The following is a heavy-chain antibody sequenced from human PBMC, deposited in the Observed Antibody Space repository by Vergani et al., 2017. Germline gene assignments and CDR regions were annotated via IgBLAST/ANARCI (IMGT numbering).Heavy chain of an antibody. CDR1: GFTFSSYW. Sequence: EVQLVESGGGLVQPGGSLRLSCAASGFTFSSYWMSWVRQAPGKGLEWVANIKQDGSEKYYVDSVKGRFTISRDNAKNSLYLQMNSLRAEDTAVYYCARGGVVVPAAIVEYNWFDPWGQGTLVTVSS. CDR2: IKQDGSEK. D-gene: IGHD2-2*02. CDR3: ARGGVVVPAAIVEYNWFDP. V-gene: IGHV3-7*01. J-gene: IGHJ5*02.